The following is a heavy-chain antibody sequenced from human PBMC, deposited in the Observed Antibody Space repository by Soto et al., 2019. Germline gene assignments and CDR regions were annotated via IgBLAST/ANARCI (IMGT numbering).Heavy chain of an antibody. Sequence: QVQLVQSGAEVKKPGSSVKVSCKASGGTFSSYTISWVRQAPGQGLEWMGRIIPILGIANYAQKFQGRVTITADKSTSTADMEMSSLRSEDTAVYYCARPGGDSIYAFDIWGQGTMVTVSS. CDR1: GGTFSSYT. D-gene: IGHD3-3*02. V-gene: IGHV1-69*02. CDR2: IIPILGIA. J-gene: IGHJ3*02. CDR3: ARPGGDSIYAFDI.